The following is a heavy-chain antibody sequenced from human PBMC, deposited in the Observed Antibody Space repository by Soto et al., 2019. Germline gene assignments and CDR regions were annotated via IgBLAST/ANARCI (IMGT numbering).Heavy chain of an antibody. V-gene: IGHV3-23*01. CDR1: GFTFSSYA. D-gene: IGHD6-6*01. CDR2: ISGSDDST. CDR3: AKRSSSSTFDY. Sequence: EVQLLESGGGLVQPGESLRLSCAASGFTFSSYAMSWVRQAPGKGLEWVSVISGSDDSTYYADSVKGRFTISRDNSKNTLYLQMNSLRAADTAVYYWAKRSSSSTFDYWGQGTLVTVSS. J-gene: IGHJ4*02.